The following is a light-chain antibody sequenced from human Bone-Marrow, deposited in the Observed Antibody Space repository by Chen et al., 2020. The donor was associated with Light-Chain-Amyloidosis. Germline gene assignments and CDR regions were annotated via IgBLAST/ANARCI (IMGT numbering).Light chain of an antibody. Sequence: QYALTQPASVSGSPGQSIPISCTGTSSDVGGDNHVSWYQQHPDKAPKLMIYEVTNRPSWVPDRFSGSKSDNTASLTISVLQTEDEADYFCSSYTITNTLVFGSGTRVTVL. CDR3: SSYTITNTLV. CDR2: EVT. V-gene: IGLV2-14*01. J-gene: IGLJ1*01. CDR1: SSDVGGDNH.